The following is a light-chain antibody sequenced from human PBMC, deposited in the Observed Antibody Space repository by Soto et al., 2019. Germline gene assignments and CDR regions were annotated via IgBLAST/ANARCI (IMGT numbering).Light chain of an antibody. CDR1: QSVSSN. Sequence: EIVMTQSPATLSVSPGERATLSCRASQSVSSNLAWYQQKPGQAPRLLIYGASTRATGMPARFSGSGSGTEFTLTISSLQSEDFAVYYCQQYNNWLWTLGQGTKVEIK. J-gene: IGKJ1*01. V-gene: IGKV3-15*01. CDR3: QQYNNWLWT. CDR2: GAS.